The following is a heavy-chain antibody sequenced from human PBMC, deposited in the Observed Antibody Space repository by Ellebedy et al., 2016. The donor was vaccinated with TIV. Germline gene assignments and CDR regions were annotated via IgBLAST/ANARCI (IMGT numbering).Heavy chain of an antibody. J-gene: IGHJ5*02. Sequence: SLKISXAASGFTFDDYGMHWVRQAPGKGLEWVSGISWNSGSIGYADSVKGRFTISRDNAKNSLHLQMNSLRAEDTALYYCAKDGYSTIGNWFDPWGQGTLVTVSS. D-gene: IGHD1-26*01. CDR2: ISWNSGSI. V-gene: IGHV3-9*01. CDR3: AKDGYSTIGNWFDP. CDR1: GFTFDDYG.